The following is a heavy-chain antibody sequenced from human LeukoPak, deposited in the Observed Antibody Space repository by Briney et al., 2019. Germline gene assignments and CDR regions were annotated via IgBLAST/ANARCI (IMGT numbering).Heavy chain of an antibody. CDR3: ARDGHYYDSSGYSD. CDR1: GFTFSSYS. Sequence: PGGSLRLSCAASGFTFSSYSMNWVRQAPGKGLEWVSYISSSSSTIYYADSVKGRFTISRDNAKNSLYLQMNSLRAEDTAVYYCARDGHYYDSSGYSDWGQGTLVTVSS. J-gene: IGHJ4*02. D-gene: IGHD3-22*01. V-gene: IGHV3-48*04. CDR2: ISSSSSTI.